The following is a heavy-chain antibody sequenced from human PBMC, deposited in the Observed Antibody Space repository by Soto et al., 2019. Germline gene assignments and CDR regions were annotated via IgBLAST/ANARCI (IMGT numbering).Heavy chain of an antibody. D-gene: IGHD2-8*01. CDR1: GFTFSSYE. Sequence: GALRLSCAASGFTFSSYEINWVRQAPGKGLECISYIINSGSTIYYADSVKGRFTISRDNAKNSLYLQMNSLRAEDTAVYYCARVAGGVIDYWGQGTLVTVSS. CDR3: ARVAGGVIDY. J-gene: IGHJ4*02. V-gene: IGHV3-48*03. CDR2: IINSGSTI.